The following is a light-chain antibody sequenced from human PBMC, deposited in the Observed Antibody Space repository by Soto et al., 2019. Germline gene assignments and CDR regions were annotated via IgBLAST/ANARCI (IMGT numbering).Light chain of an antibody. J-gene: IGLJ2*01. CDR3: AAWDDSLNGAVV. CDR2: SNN. V-gene: IGLV1-44*01. Sequence: QSVLTQPPSASWTPGQRVTISCSGSSSNIGSNTVNWYQQLPGTAPKLLIYSNNQRPSGVPDRFSGSKSGTSASLAISGLQSEDEADYYCAAWDDSLNGAVVFGGGTQLTVL. CDR1: SSNIGSNT.